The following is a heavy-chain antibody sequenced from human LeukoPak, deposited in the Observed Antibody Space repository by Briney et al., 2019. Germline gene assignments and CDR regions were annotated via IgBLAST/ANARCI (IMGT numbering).Heavy chain of an antibody. CDR1: SFTFNNAW. CDR2: IKSKTDGETA. CDR3: AIRNRFTGSIDS. J-gene: IGHJ5*01. Sequence: GGSLRLSYAASSFTFNNAWWSWVRQAPGKGLEWLGRIKSKTDGETADYAAPVKGRFTITRDDSINTLYLQVNSLKTDDTAVYVCAIRNRFTGSIDSCGQGTLVTVSS. V-gene: IGHV3-15*01. D-gene: IGHD2/OR15-2a*01.